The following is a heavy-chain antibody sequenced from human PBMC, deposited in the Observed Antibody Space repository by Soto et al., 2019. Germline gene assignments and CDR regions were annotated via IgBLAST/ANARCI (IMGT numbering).Heavy chain of an antibody. V-gene: IGHV4-34*01. CDR3: ARHRAGTPPHDFDY. Sequence: SETLSLTCAVYGGSFSGYYWSWIRQPPGKGLEWIGEINHSGSTNYNPSLKSRVTISVDTSKNQFSLKLSSVTAADTAVYYCARHRAGTPPHDFDYWGQGTLVTVSS. D-gene: IGHD6-19*01. CDR1: GGSFSGYY. CDR2: INHSGST. J-gene: IGHJ4*02.